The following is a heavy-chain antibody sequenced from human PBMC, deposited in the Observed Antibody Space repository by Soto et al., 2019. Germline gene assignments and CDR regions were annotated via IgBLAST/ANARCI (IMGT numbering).Heavy chain of an antibody. CDR3: AGEKVGTTGIDF. Sequence: QAQLVQSGAEVKKPGASVKVSCKASGYTFTGYDINWVRQATGQGLEWMGWMNPNSGNTGYAQNFQGRVTMTRDNSRITAYMELTSLRDNDTAVYYCAGEKVGTTGIDFWGQGTLVTVSS. CDR1: GYTFTGYD. J-gene: IGHJ4*02. D-gene: IGHD1-26*01. V-gene: IGHV1-8*01. CDR2: MNPNSGNT.